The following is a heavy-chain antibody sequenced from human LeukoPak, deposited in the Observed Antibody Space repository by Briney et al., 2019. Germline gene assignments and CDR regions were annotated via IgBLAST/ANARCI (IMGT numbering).Heavy chain of an antibody. D-gene: IGHD3-16*01. CDR3: ARVYFRFGYYYFGY. CDR2: IYYSGST. Sequence: SETLSLTCAVSGASISTGVYSWDWIRQPPGKGLEWMGYIYYSGSTSYNPSLKNRVTISVDTSKNQFSLKLSSVTAADTAVYYCARVYFRFGYYYFGYWGQGTLVTVSS. V-gene: IGHV4-30-4*07. J-gene: IGHJ4*02. CDR1: GASISTGVYS.